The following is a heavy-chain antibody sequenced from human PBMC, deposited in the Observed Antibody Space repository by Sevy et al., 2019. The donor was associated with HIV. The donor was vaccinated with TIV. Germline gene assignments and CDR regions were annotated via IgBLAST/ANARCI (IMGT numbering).Heavy chain of an antibody. CDR1: RFTFSDSW. CDR2: INEDGSRL. V-gene: IGHV3-7*01. Sequence: GGSLRLSCVASRFTFSDSWMTWVRQAPGKGLERIAFINEDGSRLGYVDSVRGRFTISRENTKNSLYLQMNSLRAEDTAVYFCARDRAYSALDYWVQGTLVTVSS. J-gene: IGHJ4*02. D-gene: IGHD5-18*01. CDR3: ARDRAYSALDY.